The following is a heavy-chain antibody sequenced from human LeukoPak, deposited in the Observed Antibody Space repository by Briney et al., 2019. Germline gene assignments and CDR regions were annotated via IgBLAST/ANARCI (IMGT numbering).Heavy chain of an antibody. J-gene: IGHJ3*02. CDR1: EFTFSSYG. CDR2: ISASGTST. V-gene: IGHV3-23*01. CDR3: ARAKDCSSTSCYLGAFDI. D-gene: IGHD2-2*01. Sequence: GGSLRLSCAASEFTFSSYGMSWVRQAPGKGLEWVSAISASGTSTYYADSVKGRFTVSRDNSKNTLYLQMNSLRSEDTAVYYCARAKDCSSTSCYLGAFDIWGQGTMVTVSS.